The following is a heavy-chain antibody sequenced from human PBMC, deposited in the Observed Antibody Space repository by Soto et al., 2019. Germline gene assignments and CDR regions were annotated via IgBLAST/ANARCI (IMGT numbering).Heavy chain of an antibody. D-gene: IGHD6-13*01. J-gene: IGHJ5*02. CDR1: GGSFSGYY. CDR2: INHSGST. CDR3: ARGSIAAAGLNWFDP. V-gene: IGHV4-34*01. Sequence: QVQLQQWGAGLLKPSETLSLTCAVYGGSFSGYYWSWIRQPPGKGLEWIGEINHSGSTNYNPSLKSRVTISVDTSKNQFSLKLSSVTAADTAVYYCARGSIAAAGLNWFDPWGQGTLVTVSS.